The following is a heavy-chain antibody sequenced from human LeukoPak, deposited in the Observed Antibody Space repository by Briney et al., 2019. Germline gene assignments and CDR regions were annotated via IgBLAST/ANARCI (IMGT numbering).Heavy chain of an antibody. J-gene: IGHJ4*02. CDR3: ARVSPTYARHFDY. CDR2: IYSGGST. CDR1: GFAFSSYW. Sequence: GGSLRLSCAASGFAFSSYWMSWVRQAPGKGLEWVSVIYSGGSTYYADSVKGRFTISRDNSKNTLCLQMNSLRAEDTAVYYCARVSPTYARHFDYWGQGTLVTVSS. V-gene: IGHV3-66*01. D-gene: IGHD6-6*01.